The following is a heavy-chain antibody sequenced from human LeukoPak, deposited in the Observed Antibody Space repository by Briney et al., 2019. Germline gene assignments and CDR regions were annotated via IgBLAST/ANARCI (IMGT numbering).Heavy chain of an antibody. CDR2: IYYSGST. Sequence: SETLSLTRPCPGCPIRSCSYYWGWIRQPPGKGLEWIGSIYYSGSTYYNPSLKSRVTISVDTSKNQFSLKLSSVTAADTAVYYCARHLVRSDAFDIWGQGTMVTVSS. D-gene: IGHD6-13*01. CDR1: GCPIRSCSYY. V-gene: IGHV4-39*01. CDR3: ARHLVRSDAFDI. J-gene: IGHJ3*02.